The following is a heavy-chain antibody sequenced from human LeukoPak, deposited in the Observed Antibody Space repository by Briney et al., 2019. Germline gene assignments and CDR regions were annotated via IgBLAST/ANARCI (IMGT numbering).Heavy chain of an antibody. V-gene: IGHV4-34*01. CDR2: VNHSGST. D-gene: IGHD5-12*01. CDR3: ARGGYSGYRSRSDY. CDR1: GGPFSGYS. J-gene: IGHJ4*02. Sequence: SETLSLTCAVHGGPFSGYSWNWIRQPPGMGLEWIGEVNHSGSTNYNPSLKSRVTISVDTAKNQFSLKLSSVTAADTSVYYCARGGYSGYRSRSDYWGQGTLVTVSS.